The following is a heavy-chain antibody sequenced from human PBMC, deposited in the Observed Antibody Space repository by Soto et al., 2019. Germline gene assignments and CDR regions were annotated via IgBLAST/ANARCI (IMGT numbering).Heavy chain of an antibody. Sequence: EVQLGESGGGVVRPGGSLRRSCAASGFTFDDYGMSWVRQAPGKGLEWVSGINWNGGRTGYADSVKGRFTISRDNAKYSLYLQMNGLRAEDTALYYCARDLSGYVPFDYWGQGTLVTLSS. CDR3: ARDLSGYVPFDY. V-gene: IGHV3-20*04. CDR2: INWNGGRT. D-gene: IGHD5-12*01. J-gene: IGHJ4*02. CDR1: GFTFDDYG.